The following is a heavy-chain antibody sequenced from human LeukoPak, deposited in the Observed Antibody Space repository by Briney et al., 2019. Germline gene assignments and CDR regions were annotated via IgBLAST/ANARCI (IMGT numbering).Heavy chain of an antibody. Sequence: GGSLRLSCVASGFSLAIYGIHWVRQAPGKGLEWVIFIGFDGKDKFYADSVKGRFTISRDNSQSTLYLQMSSLRGEDTAVYYCARDPRGPTGNDHNGRDSFDFWGQGALVTVSS. CDR2: IGFDGKDK. CDR3: ARDPRGPTGNDHNGRDSFDF. J-gene: IGHJ4*02. D-gene: IGHD1-14*01. CDR1: GFSLAIYG. V-gene: IGHV3-30*02.